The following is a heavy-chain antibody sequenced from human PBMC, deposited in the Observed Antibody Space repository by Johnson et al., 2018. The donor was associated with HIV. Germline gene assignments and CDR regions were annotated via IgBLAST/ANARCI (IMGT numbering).Heavy chain of an antibody. V-gene: IGHV3-7*01. Sequence: VQLVESGGGVVQPGGSLRLSCAATGFSFSSYGMHWVRQAPGKGLEWVANIKEDGSEKHYVDSVKGRFTISRDNAKNLLYLQMDSLIVEDTAVDYCARVHIYWRGGGCYHLEHPFIWGQGTSVIVSS. J-gene: IGHJ3*02. CDR1: GFSFSSYG. CDR2: IKEDGSEK. CDR3: ARVHIYWRGGGCYHLEHPFI. D-gene: IGHD2-15*01.